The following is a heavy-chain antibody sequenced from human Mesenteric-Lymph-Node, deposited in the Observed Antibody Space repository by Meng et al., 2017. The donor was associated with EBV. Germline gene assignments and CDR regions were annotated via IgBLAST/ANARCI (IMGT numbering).Heavy chain of an antibody. Sequence: QVQLQESGPGQVKSSQTLSLTCAVSGGSISSGSYYWSWIRQSPGKGLEWIGEIYHSGSTNYNPSLKSRVTISVDKSKNQFSLKLSSVTAADTAVYYCARGTVAGTHLDYWAQGTLVTVSS. CDR1: GGSISSGSYY. CDR2: IYHSGST. V-gene: IGHV4-30-2*06. CDR3: ARGTVAGTHLDY. D-gene: IGHD6-19*01. J-gene: IGHJ4*02.